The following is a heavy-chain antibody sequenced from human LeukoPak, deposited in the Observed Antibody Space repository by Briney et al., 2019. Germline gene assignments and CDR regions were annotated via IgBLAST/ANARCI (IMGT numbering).Heavy chain of an antibody. CDR1: GFTFSSYA. J-gene: IGHJ4*02. Sequence: PGRSLRLSCAASGFTFSSYAMHWVRQAPGKGLEWISAISSSGGTAYYADSVKGRFTISRDNSKNTMYLQMSSLRAEDTAVYYCAKAHIGFKDRIAVAAVLDYWGQGSLVTVSS. V-gene: IGHV3-23*01. CDR3: AKAHIGFKDRIAVAAVLDY. D-gene: IGHD6-19*01. CDR2: ISSSGGTA.